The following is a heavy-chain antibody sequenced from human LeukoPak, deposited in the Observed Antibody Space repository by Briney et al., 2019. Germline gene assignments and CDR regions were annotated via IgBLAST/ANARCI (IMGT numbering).Heavy chain of an antibody. CDR3: TRHFNADHGATEIYYYYYYMDV. J-gene: IGHJ6*03. V-gene: IGHV3-73*01. D-gene: IGHD5-12*01. Sequence: GGSLRLSCAASGFTFSGSAMHWVRQASGKGLEWVGRIRSKANSYATAYAASVKGRFTISRDDSKNTAYLQMNSLKTEDTAVYYCTRHFNADHGATEIYYYYYYMDVWGKGTTVTVSS. CDR2: IRSKANSYAT. CDR1: GFTFSGSA.